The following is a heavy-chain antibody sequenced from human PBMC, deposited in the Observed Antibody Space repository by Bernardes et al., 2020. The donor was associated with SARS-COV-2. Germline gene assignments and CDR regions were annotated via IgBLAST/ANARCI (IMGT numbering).Heavy chain of an antibody. CDR1: GYTFTAYH. Sequence: ASVKVSCKASGYTFTAYHLYWVRQAPGQGLEWMGWINPNSGATKSSQYFQGRVTMTRDTSISTAYMELSRLTSDDTAVYYCARVNLRGALTSNFDYWGQGTLVTVS. CDR2: INPNSGAT. V-gene: IGHV1-2*02. D-gene: IGHD3-10*01. J-gene: IGHJ4*02. CDR3: ARVNLRGALTSNFDY.